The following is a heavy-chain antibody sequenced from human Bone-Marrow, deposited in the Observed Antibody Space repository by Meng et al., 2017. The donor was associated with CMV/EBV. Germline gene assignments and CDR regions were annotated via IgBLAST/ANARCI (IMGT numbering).Heavy chain of an antibody. D-gene: IGHD5-18*01. CDR3: ARDPPGAWIQLRG. Sequence: GGSLRLSCAASGFTFSSYGMHWVRQAPGKGLEWVAVIWYDGSNKYYADSVKGRFTISRDNSKNTLYLQMNSLRAEDTAVYYCARDPPGAWIQLRGWGQGTLVTVSS. CDR2: IWYDGSNK. CDR1: GFTFSSYG. V-gene: IGHV3-33*01. J-gene: IGHJ4*02.